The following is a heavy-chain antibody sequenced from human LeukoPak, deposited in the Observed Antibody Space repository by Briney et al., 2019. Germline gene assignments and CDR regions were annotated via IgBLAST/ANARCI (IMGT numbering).Heavy chain of an antibody. J-gene: IGHJ6*02. CDR2: INAGNGNT. CDR3: ARDRGRRSSTSCYRNYGMDV. Sequence: GASVKVSCKASGYTFTSYAMHWVRQAPGQRLEWMGWINAGNGNTKYSQKFQGRVTITRDTSASTAYMELSSLRSEDTAVYYCARDRGRRSSTSCYRNYGMDVWGQGTTVTVSS. CDR1: GYTFTSYA. D-gene: IGHD2-2*02. V-gene: IGHV1-3*01.